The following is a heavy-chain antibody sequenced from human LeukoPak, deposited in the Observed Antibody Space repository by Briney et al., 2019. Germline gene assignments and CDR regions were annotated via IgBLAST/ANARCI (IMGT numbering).Heavy chain of an antibody. Sequence: ASVKVSCKASGGTFSSYAISWVRQVPGQGLEWMGGIIPIFGTANYAQKFQGRVTITADESTSTAYMELSSLRSEDTAVYYCARVSQVATTPLFDYWGQGTLVTVSS. J-gene: IGHJ4*02. CDR1: GGTFSSYA. V-gene: IGHV1-69*13. CDR2: IIPIFGTA. D-gene: IGHD5-12*01. CDR3: ARVSQVATTPLFDY.